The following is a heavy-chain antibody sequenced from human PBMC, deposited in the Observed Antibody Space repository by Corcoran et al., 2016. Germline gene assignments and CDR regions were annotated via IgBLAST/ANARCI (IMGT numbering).Heavy chain of an antibody. J-gene: IGHJ2*01. V-gene: IGHV6-1*01. CDR1: GDSVSSNSAV. D-gene: IGHD6-13*01. CDR3: ARGSSWPQGYFDL. Sequence: QVQLQQSGPGLVKPSQTLSLTCAISGDSVSSNSAVWNWVRQSPSRGLEWLGRTYYRSKWYNDYAVYVESRVTINPDTSNNQFSLQLNSVTPEDTTVYYWARGSSWPQGYFDLWGRGTLVTVSS. CDR2: TYYRSKWYN.